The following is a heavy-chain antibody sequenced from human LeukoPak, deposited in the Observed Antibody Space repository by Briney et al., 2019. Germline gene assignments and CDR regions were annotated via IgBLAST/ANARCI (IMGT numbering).Heavy chain of an antibody. V-gene: IGHV4-34*01. CDR2: INHSGST. J-gene: IGHJ4*02. Sequence: PSETLPLTCAVYGGSFSGYYWSWIRQPPGKGLEWIGEINHSGSTNYNPSLKSRVTISVDTSKNQFSLKLSSVTAADTAVYYCARNVLLWFGEFGFDYWGQGTLVTVSS. CDR1: GGSFSGYY. D-gene: IGHD3-10*01. CDR3: ARNVLLWFGEFGFDY.